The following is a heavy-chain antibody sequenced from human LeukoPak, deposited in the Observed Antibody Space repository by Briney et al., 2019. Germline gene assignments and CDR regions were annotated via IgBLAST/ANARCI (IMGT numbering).Heavy chain of an antibody. CDR1: GYTFTSYG. Sequence: ASVKVSCKASGYTFTSYGITWVRQAPGQGLEWMGWISAYNGNTNYAQKLQGRVIMTTDTSTSTAYMELRSLRSDDTAVYYCARVGQWLVRGAFDIWGQGTMVTVSS. J-gene: IGHJ3*02. V-gene: IGHV1-18*04. CDR3: ARVGQWLVRGAFDI. CDR2: ISAYNGNT. D-gene: IGHD6-19*01.